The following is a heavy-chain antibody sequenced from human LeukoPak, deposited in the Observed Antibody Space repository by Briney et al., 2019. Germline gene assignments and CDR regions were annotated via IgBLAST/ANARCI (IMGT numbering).Heavy chain of an antibody. J-gene: IGHJ4*02. CDR1: GYTFTSYG. D-gene: IGHD5-12*01. CDR2: ISAYNGNT. Sequence: ASVTVSCKASGYTFTSYGISWVRQAPGQGLEWMGWISAYNGNTNYAQKLQGRVTMTTDTSTSTAYMELRSLRSDDTAVYYCARDRRGYDPFDYWGQGTLVTVSS. CDR3: ARDRRGYDPFDY. V-gene: IGHV1-18*01.